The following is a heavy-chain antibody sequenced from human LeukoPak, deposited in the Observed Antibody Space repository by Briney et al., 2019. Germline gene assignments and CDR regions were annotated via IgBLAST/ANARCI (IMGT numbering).Heavy chain of an antibody. CDR2: INHSGST. J-gene: IGHJ4*02. CDR1: GGSFSGYY. Sequence: KPSQTLSLTCAVYGGSFSGYYWSWIRQPPGKGLEWIGEINHSGSTNYNPSLKSRVTISVDTSKNQFSLKLSSVTAADTAVYYCATHSSGWYSTAPYFDYWGQGTLVTVSS. V-gene: IGHV4-34*01. CDR3: ATHSSGWYSTAPYFDY. D-gene: IGHD6-19*01.